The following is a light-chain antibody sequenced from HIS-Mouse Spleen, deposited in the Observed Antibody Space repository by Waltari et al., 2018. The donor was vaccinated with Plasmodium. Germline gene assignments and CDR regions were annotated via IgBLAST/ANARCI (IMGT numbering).Light chain of an antibody. CDR1: QSVSSY. J-gene: IGKJ5*01. CDR3: QQRSNWPPT. V-gene: IGKV3-11*01. CDR2: DAS. Sequence: EIVLTQSPATLSSSPGERATLSCRASQSVSSYLAWYQQKPGQAPRLLIYDASTRATGIPARFSGSGSGTDFTLTISSLEPEDFALYYCQQRSNWPPTFGQGTRLEIK.